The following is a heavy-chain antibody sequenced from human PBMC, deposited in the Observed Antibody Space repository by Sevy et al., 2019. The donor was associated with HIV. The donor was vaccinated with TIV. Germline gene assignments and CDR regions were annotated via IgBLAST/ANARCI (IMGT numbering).Heavy chain of an antibody. D-gene: IGHD3-9*01. CDR3: ARAVRLRYFDWSYGMDV. CDR2: IKQDGSEK. Sequence: GGSLRLSCAASGFTFSSYWMSWVRQAPGKGLEWVANIKQDGSEKYYVDSVKGRFTISSDNAKNSLYLQMNSLRAEDTAVYYCARAVRLRYFDWSYGMDVWGQGTTVTVSS. CDR1: GFTFSSYW. J-gene: IGHJ6*02. V-gene: IGHV3-7*01.